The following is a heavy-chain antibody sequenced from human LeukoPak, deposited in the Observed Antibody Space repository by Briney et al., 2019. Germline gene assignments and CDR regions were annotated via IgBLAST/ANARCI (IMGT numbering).Heavy chain of an antibody. D-gene: IGHD3-10*01. Sequence: PGGSLRLSCAASGFIFSSYSMNWVRQAPGKGLEWVSYVSSSSSTIYYADSVKGRFTISRDNAKNSLYLQMNSLRAEDTAVYYCARDPDYNLMVRVPYYFDYWGQGTLVTVSS. CDR2: VSSSSSTI. V-gene: IGHV3-48*01. J-gene: IGHJ4*02. CDR1: GFIFSSYS. CDR3: ARDPDYNLMVRVPYYFDY.